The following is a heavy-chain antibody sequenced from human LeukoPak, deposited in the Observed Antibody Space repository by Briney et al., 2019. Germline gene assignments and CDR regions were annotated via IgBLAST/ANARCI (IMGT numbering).Heavy chain of an antibody. V-gene: IGHV3-48*01. Sequence: GGSLRLSCRASGITFSTYSMNWVRQAPGKGLEWVSYISSDSGTIYYADSVKGRFTISRDNAKKSLYLQMNSLRAEDTAVYYCARAAQPGFDPWGQGTLVTVSS. D-gene: IGHD1-14*01. CDR1: GITFSTYS. CDR2: ISSDSGTI. CDR3: ARAAQPGFDP. J-gene: IGHJ5*02.